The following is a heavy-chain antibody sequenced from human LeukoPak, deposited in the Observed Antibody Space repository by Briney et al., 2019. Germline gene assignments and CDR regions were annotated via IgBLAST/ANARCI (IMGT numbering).Heavy chain of an antibody. CDR1: GFTFSDYS. CDR3: ARAGYSSTWYSRYFDL. D-gene: IGHD6-13*01. Sequence: GGSLRLSCAASGFTFSDYSMNWVRQAPGKGLEWVASISSSSPYIYYTDSVKGRFSISRDNAKNSLYLQMNSLRAEDTAVYYCARAGYSSTWYSRYFDLWGRGTLVTVSS. V-gene: IGHV3-21*01. J-gene: IGHJ2*01. CDR2: ISSSSPYI.